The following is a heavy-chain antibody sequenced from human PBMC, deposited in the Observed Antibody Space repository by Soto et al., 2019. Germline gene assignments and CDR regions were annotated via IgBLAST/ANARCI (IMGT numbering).Heavy chain of an antibody. D-gene: IGHD2-15*01. CDR3: AKDPPPWYNGCSGYTGY. CDR1: GFSVKSSV. V-gene: IGHV3-23*01. CDR2: ISGSGGST. J-gene: IGHJ4*03. Sequence: GSLRLACAASGFSVKSSVISWVRQAPGKGLEWVSAISGSGGSTYYADSVKGRFTISRDNSKNTLYLQMNSLRAEDTAVYYFAKDPPPWYNGCSGYTGYCGEATLVT.